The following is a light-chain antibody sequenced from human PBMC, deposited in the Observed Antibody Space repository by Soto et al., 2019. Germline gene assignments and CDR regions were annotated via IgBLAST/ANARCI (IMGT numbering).Light chain of an antibody. CDR3: QRYNNIART. CDR2: DAS. CDR1: QSIDTR. J-gene: IGKJ1*01. V-gene: IGKV1-5*01. Sequence: DIKMTKSPSTLSASVGDRVTITCRASQSIDTRLAWYKQRPGKAHNLLIYDASTLESGVPSRFSGGGSGTEFTLPISCLQPDDFAPYYCQRYNNIARTFGQGTTVEIK.